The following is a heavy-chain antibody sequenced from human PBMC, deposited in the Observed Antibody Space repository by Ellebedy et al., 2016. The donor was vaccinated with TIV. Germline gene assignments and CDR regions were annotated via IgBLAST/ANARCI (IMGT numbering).Heavy chain of an antibody. CDR3: ARHKGNNYDY. Sequence: MPSETLSLTCTVSGDSMSSRNLYWGWVRQAPGEGLQWIGSIYSTWNKYYNPSLESRVSMSIDTSKNQFSLTLSSVTAADTAVYYCARHKGNNYDYWGQGTLVTVSS. V-gene: IGHV4-39*01. CDR2: IYSTWNK. J-gene: IGHJ4*02. D-gene: IGHD1-1*01. CDR1: GDSMSSRNLY.